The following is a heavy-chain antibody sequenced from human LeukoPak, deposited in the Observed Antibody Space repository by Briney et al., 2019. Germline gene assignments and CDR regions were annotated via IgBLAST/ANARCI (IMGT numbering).Heavy chain of an antibody. CDR2: LYTSGST. J-gene: IGHJ4*02. CDR3: AKDVREYSYGLFDY. Sequence: PSETLSLTCTVSGGSISSYYWNWIRQPAGKGLQWIGRLYTSGSTNYNPSLKSRVTMSVDTSKNHFSLKLTSVTAADTAVYYCAKDVREYSYGLFDYWGQGTLVTVSS. D-gene: IGHD5-18*01. CDR1: GGSISSYY. V-gene: IGHV4-4*07.